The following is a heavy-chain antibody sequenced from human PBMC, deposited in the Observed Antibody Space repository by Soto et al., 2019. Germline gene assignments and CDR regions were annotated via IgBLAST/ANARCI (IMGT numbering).Heavy chain of an antibody. CDR2: TYYRSKWYN. CDR1: GDSVSSNSAA. J-gene: IGHJ4*02. V-gene: IGHV6-1*01. CDR3: AGMQDGALAY. D-gene: IGHD1-26*01. Sequence: PSQTLSLTCVISGDSVSSNSAAWNWIRQSPSRGLEWLGRTYYRSKWYNEYAVSVKSRITIKPDTSKNQFSLQLNSVIPEDTAVYYCAGMQDGALAYWGQGSLVTAPQ.